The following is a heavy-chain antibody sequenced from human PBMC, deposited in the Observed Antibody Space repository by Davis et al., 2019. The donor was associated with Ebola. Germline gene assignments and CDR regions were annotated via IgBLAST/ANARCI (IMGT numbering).Heavy chain of an antibody. D-gene: IGHD2-2*01. V-gene: IGHV1-69*13. Sequence: SVKVSCKASGGTFSSYAISWVRQAPGQGLEWMGGIIPIFGTANYAQKFQGRVTITADESTSTAYMELSSLRSEDTAVYYCASTLWCSSTSCLGSWFDPWGQGTLVTVSS. CDR1: GGTFSSYA. CDR2: IIPIFGTA. J-gene: IGHJ5*02. CDR3: ASTLWCSSTSCLGSWFDP.